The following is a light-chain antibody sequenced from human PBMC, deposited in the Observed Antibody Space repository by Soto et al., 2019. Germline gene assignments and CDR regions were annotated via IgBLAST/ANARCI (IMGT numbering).Light chain of an antibody. CDR3: QQRSKWVGT. CDR1: QSVSSY. V-gene: IGKV3-11*01. J-gene: IGKJ4*01. CDR2: DAS. Sequence: ELLLPQSPATLSLSPGERATLSRRASQSVSSYLAWYQQKPGQAPRLLIYDASNRATGIPARFSGSGSGTDFTLTISCLEPEDFAVYYCQQRSKWVGTFGRGTKVVIK.